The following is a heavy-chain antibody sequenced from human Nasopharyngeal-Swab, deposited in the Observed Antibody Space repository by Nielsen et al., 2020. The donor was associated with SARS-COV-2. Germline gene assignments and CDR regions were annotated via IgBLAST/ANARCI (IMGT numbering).Heavy chain of an antibody. CDR2: INEDASEK. V-gene: IGHV3-7*01. Sequence: GGSLRLSCAASGFSLSSFWMSWVRQAPGKGLEWVANINEDASEKYYVDSVKGRFTIFRDNAKNSLYLQMNSLRAEDTAVYYCARGVETIHHWGQGSLVTVSS. CDR3: ARGVETIHH. D-gene: IGHD5-24*01. CDR1: GFSLSSFW. J-gene: IGHJ1*01.